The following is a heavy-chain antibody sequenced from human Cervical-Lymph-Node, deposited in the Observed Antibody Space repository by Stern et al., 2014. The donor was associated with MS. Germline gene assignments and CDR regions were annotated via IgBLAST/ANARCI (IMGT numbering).Heavy chain of an antibody. CDR1: GGTFSTQA. J-gene: IGHJ6*02. V-gene: IGHV1-69*01. CDR2: IIPIFGTP. CDR3: ATPSTVTVGGMDV. D-gene: IGHD4-17*01. Sequence: QLVQSGAEVKKPGSSVKVSCKASGGTFSTQAINWVRQAPGQGLEWVGGIIPIFGTPNYAQKVQDRVTMTADESTSTAYMDLSSLRSEDTAVYYCATPSTVTVGGMDVWGQGTTVTVSS.